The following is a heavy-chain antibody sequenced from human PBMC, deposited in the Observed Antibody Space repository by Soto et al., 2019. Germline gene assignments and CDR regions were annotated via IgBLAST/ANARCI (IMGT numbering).Heavy chain of an antibody. D-gene: IGHD3-22*01. CDR3: ARGRGYYDSSWVYYYGMDV. Sequence: WETLSLTCTVSGGSISSYYWSWIRQPAGKGLEWIGRIYTSGSTNYNPSLKSRVTMSVDTSKNQFSLKLSSVTAADTAVYYCARGRGYYDSSWVYYYGMDVWGQGTTVTVSS. J-gene: IGHJ6*02. CDR1: GGSISSYY. V-gene: IGHV4-4*07. CDR2: IYTSGST.